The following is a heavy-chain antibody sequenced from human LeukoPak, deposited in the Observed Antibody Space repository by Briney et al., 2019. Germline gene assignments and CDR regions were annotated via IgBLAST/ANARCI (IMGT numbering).Heavy chain of an antibody. CDR3: ARLIVGAIDY. J-gene: IGHJ4*02. D-gene: IGHD1-26*01. CDR2: ISSDGSID. V-gene: IGHV3-30*03. Sequence: GGSLRLSCAASGFTFSRHGMHWVRQAPGKGLEWVAVISSDGSIDYYADSVKGRVTISRDNSKNTLYLQMNSLRAEDTAVYYCARLIVGAIDYWGQGALVTVSS. CDR1: GFTFSRHG.